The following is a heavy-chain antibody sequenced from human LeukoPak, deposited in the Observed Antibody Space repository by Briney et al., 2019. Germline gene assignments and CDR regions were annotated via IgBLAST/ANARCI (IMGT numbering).Heavy chain of an antibody. J-gene: IGHJ4*02. Sequence: GGSLRLSCAASGFTFSNAWMSWVRQAPGKGLEWVGRIKSKTDGGTTDYAAPVKGRFTISRDDSKNTLYLQMNSLKTEDTAVYYCTTDSRISYYDYVWGSYRYTLYYFDYWGQGTLVTVSS. CDR3: TTDSRISYYDYVWGSYRYTLYYFDY. CDR1: GFTFSNAW. CDR2: IKSKTDGGTT. D-gene: IGHD3-16*02. V-gene: IGHV3-15*01.